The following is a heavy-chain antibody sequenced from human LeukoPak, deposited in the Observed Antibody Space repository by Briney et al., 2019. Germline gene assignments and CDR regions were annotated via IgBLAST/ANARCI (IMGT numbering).Heavy chain of an antibody. CDR2: IIPIFGTA. CDR1: GGTFSSYA. V-gene: IGHV1-69*05. Sequence: SVKVSCKASGGTFSSYAISWVRQAPGQGLEWMGGIIPIFGTANYAQKFQGRVTITTDESTSTAYMELSSLRSEDTAVYYCARGHLAARLLLFDVSHPRRDGYNRTNYYYYMDVWGKGTTVTVSS. D-gene: IGHD6-6*01. J-gene: IGHJ6*03. CDR3: ARGHLAARLLLFDVSHPRRDGYNRTNYYYYMDV.